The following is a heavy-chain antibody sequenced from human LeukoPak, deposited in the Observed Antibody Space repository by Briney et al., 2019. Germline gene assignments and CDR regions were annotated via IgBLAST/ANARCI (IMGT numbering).Heavy chain of an antibody. Sequence: GGSLRLSCAAPGFTFSSYWMHWVRHDPGKGLVWVSRLNSDGYTTNYAASVKGRFTISRDNAKSTLYLQMNSLRAEDTAVYYCARERDKGGYYHSTGVLQYWGQGTLVTVSS. CDR1: GFTFSSYW. D-gene: IGHD3-22*01. CDR2: LNSDGYTT. V-gene: IGHV3-74*01. CDR3: ARERDKGGYYHSTGVLQY. J-gene: IGHJ4*02.